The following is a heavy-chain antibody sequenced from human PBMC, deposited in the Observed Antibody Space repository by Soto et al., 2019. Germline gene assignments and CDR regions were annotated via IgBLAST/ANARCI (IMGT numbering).Heavy chain of an antibody. J-gene: IGHJ4*02. CDR1: GFTFSSYA. Sequence: GGSLRLSCAASGFTFSSYAMSWVRQAPGKGLEWVSATSGSGGSTYYADSVKGRFTISRDNSKNTLYLQMNSLRAEDTAVYYCAKVGGDTMIVVVSRHYFDYWGQGTLVTVSS. V-gene: IGHV3-23*01. CDR2: TSGSGGST. CDR3: AKVGGDTMIVVVSRHYFDY. D-gene: IGHD3-22*01.